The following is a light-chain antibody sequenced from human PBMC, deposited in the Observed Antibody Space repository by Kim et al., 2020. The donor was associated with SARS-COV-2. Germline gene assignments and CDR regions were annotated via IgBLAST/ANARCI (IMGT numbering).Light chain of an antibody. CDR3: HQYNDWPPGDT. CDR2: GAS. Sequence: EIVMTQSPATLSVSPGERATLSCRASQSISNNLAWYQHKPGQAPRLLIYGASTRATGIPARFSGSGSGTDFTLTVSSLQSEDFGVYYCHQYNDWPPGDTFGQGTKLEI. V-gene: IGKV3-15*01. CDR1: QSISNN. J-gene: IGKJ2*01.